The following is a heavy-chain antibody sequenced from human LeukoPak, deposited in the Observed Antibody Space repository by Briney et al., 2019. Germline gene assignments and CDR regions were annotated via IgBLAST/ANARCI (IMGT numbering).Heavy chain of an antibody. CDR2: ISSSSSTI. D-gene: IGHD6-19*01. CDR1: GFTFSSYN. Sequence: GGSLRLSCAATGFTFSSYNMNWVRQAPGKGLEWVSFISSSSSTIYYADSVKGRFTISRDNSKNTLYLQMNTLRAEDTAVYYCARPKYTSGWFRSYFNYWGQGTLVTVSS. J-gene: IGHJ4*02. V-gene: IGHV3-48*01. CDR3: ARPKYTSGWFRSYFNY.